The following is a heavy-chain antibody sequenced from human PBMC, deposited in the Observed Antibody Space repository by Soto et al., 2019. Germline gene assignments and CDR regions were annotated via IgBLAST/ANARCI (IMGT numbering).Heavy chain of an antibody. V-gene: IGHV3-23*01. D-gene: IGHD3-22*01. J-gene: IGHJ4*02. CDR1: GFTFSSYA. CDR3: AKVDYDSSGYYSDFDY. Sequence: GGSLRLSCAASGFTFSSYAMSWVRQAPGKGLEWVSAISGSGGSTYYADSVKGRFTISRDNSKNTRYLQMNSLRAEDTAVYYCAKVDYDSSGYYSDFDYWGQGTLVTVSS. CDR2: ISGSGGST.